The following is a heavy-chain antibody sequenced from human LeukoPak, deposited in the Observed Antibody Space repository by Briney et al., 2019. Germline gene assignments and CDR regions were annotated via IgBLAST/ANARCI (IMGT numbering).Heavy chain of an antibody. CDR3: ARDSNSGSYYLVY. CDR2: ISYDGSNE. D-gene: IGHD1-26*01. CDR1: GFTFSSYG. J-gene: IGHJ4*02. Sequence: GGSLRLSCAASGFTFSSYGMHWVRQAPGKGLEWVAVISYDGSNEYYADSVKGRFTISRDNSKNTLYLQMNSLRAEDTAVYYCARDSNSGSYYLVYWGQGTLVTVSS. V-gene: IGHV3-30*19.